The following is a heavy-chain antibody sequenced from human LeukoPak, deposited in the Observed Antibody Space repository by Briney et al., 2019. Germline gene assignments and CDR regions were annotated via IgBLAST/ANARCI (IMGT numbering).Heavy chain of an antibody. J-gene: IGHJ2*01. V-gene: IGHV4-59*01. D-gene: IGHD5/OR15-5a*01. CDR1: GGSISSYY. CDR3: ARSTPYYWYFDL. Sequence: PSETLSLTCTVSGGSISSYYWSWIRQPPGKGLEWIGYIYYSGSTNYNPSLKSRVTISVDTSKNQFSLKLSSVTAADTAVYYCARSTPYYWYFDLWGRGTLVTVSS. CDR2: IYYSGST.